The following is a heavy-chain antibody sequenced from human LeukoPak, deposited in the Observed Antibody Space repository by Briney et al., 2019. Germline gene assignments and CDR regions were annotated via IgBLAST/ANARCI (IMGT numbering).Heavy chain of an antibody. J-gene: IGHJ4*02. D-gene: IGHD6-13*01. CDR3: ARVTGYRIEDYFDY. V-gene: IGHV4-59*01. CDR2: IYYSGST. Sequence: GSLRLSCTASEFTFGDYAISWVRQAPGKGLEWIGYIYYSGSTNYNPSLKSRVTISVETSKNEFSLKLRSVTAADTAVYYCARVTGYRIEDYFDYWGQGTLVTVSS. CDR1: EFTFGDYA.